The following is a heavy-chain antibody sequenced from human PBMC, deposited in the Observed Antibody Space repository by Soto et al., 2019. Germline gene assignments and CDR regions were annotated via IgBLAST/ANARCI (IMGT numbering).Heavy chain of an antibody. CDR3: AREYGIGGAAFDF. Sequence: QVQLVESGGGVVQPGRSRRLSCEASGFIFRTYAMHWVRQAPGKGLEWVAVISYDGSNRYYADSVKGRFTISRDNSKNTLYLQLTRLRAEDTAVYYCAREYGIGGAAFDFWGQGKMVTVSS. CDR2: ISYDGSNR. J-gene: IGHJ3*01. D-gene: IGHD2-15*01. V-gene: IGHV3-30-3*01. CDR1: GFIFRTYA.